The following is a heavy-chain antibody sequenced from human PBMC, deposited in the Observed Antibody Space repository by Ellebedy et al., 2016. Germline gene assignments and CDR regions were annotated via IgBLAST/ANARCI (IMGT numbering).Heavy chain of an antibody. D-gene: IGHD2-2*03. CDR3: ARMEIVVVPAAMPNTRVKGDAFDI. CDR2: ISWNSGSI. J-gene: IGHJ3*02. V-gene: IGHV3-9*01. CDR1: GFTFDDYA. Sequence: SLKISCAASGFTFDDYAMHWVRQAPGKGLEWVSGISWNSGSIGYADSVKGRFTISRDNAKNSLYLQMNSLRAEDTALYYCARMEIVVVPAAMPNTRVKGDAFDIWGQGTMVTVSS.